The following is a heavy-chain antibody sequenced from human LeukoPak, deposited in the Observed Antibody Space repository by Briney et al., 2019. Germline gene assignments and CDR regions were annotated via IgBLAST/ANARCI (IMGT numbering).Heavy chain of an antibody. Sequence: GGSLRLSCEASGFTFSSYVMTGVRQAPEKGLEWVSAIGGSGSSTYYADSVKGRFTISRDNAKSTLYLQMNSLRAEDTAVYYCARYCGASSCYAGFDDWGQGSLVTVSS. D-gene: IGHD2-2*01. CDR2: IGGSGSST. CDR1: GFTFSSYV. J-gene: IGHJ4*02. V-gene: IGHV3-23*01. CDR3: ARYCGASSCYAGFDD.